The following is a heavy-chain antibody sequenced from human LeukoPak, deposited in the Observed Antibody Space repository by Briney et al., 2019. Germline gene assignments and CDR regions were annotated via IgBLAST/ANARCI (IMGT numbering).Heavy chain of an antibody. Sequence: GGSLRLSCVASGFTFSSYAMSWVRQAPGQGLEWVSAISGSGGSTYYADSVKGRFTISRDNSKNTLYLQMNSLRAEDTAVYYCAKNNGGYYRFDYWGQGTLVTVSS. CDR2: ISGSGGST. D-gene: IGHD3-22*01. V-gene: IGHV3-23*01. CDR3: AKNNGGYYRFDY. CDR1: GFTFSSYA. J-gene: IGHJ4*02.